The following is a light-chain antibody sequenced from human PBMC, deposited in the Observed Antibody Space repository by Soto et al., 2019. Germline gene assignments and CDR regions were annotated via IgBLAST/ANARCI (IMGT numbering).Light chain of an antibody. CDR2: GAS. CDR1: QSVSSSY. Sequence: EIVLTQSPGTLSLSPGERATLSCRASQSVSSSYLAWYQKKPGQDPRLVIYGASSRATGIPDRFSGSGSGTDFNLTISRLETEDSAVYYCQQYDRSPWTFGQGTKVDIK. V-gene: IGKV3-20*01. CDR3: QQYDRSPWT. J-gene: IGKJ1*01.